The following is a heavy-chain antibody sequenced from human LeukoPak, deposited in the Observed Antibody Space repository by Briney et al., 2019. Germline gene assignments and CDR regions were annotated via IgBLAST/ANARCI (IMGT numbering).Heavy chain of an antibody. Sequence: SSETLSLTCTVSGGSISSHYWSWIRQPPGKGLEWIGYVENYGRTECIPSLQSRVTLSVDTSKNQFPLKLNSVTAADTAVYYCARGVFGAYFDLWGQGTLVTVPS. CDR2: VENYGRT. CDR3: ARGVFGAYFDL. D-gene: IGHD3-10*01. J-gene: IGHJ4*02. CDR1: GGSISSHY. V-gene: IGHV4-59*11.